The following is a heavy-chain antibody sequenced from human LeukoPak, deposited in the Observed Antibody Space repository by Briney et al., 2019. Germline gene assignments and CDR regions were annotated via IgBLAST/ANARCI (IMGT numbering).Heavy chain of an antibody. Sequence: PSETLSLTCTVSGDSVSSGSHHWSWIRQAPGKGLEWIGHNGNTEYNPSLKSRVTISIDSSKSQFSLNLSSVTASDTAVYYCAGVGNGGYGGFDYWGQGTLVTVSS. CDR1: GDSVSSGSHH. D-gene: IGHD5-12*01. CDR2: NGNT. J-gene: IGHJ4*02. V-gene: IGHV4-61*01. CDR3: AGVGNGGYGGFDY.